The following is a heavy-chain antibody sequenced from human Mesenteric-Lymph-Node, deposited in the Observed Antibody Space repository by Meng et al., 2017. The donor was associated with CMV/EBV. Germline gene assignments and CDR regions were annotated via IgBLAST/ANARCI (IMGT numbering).Heavy chain of an antibody. J-gene: IGHJ4*02. Sequence: SETLSLTCSVSGGSIFSGSYWWGWIRQSPGKGPEWIGSIYYNGDTYFSPSLESRVTISVDTSKNQFSLKVTSVTAADTAVYYCVRHDDTRGWYRGRSYNYYDYWGQGTLVTVSS. CDR2: IYYNGDT. CDR1: GGSIFSGSYW. V-gene: IGHV4-39*01. CDR3: VRHDDTRGWYRGRSYNYYDY. D-gene: IGHD6-19*01.